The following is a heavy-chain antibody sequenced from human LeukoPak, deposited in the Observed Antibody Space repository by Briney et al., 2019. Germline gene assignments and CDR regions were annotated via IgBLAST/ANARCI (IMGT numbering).Heavy chain of an antibody. D-gene: IGHD6-13*01. Sequence: SETLSLTCAVYGGSFSGYYWSWIRQPPGKGLEWIGEINHSGSTNYNPSLKSRVTISVDTSKNQFSLELSSVTAADTAVYSCARGLRRGRGIAAAGAAFDYWGQGTLVTVSS. CDR2: INHSGST. CDR3: ARGLRRGRGIAAAGAAFDY. J-gene: IGHJ4*02. CDR1: GGSFSGYY. V-gene: IGHV4-34*01.